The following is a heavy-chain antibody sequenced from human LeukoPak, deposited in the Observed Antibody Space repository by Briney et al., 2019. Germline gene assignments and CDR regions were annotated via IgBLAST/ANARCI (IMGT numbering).Heavy chain of an antibody. CDR1: GYTFTSYD. J-gene: IGHJ6*03. CDR3: ARGRKLRFLEWLGYYYYYYMDV. Sequence: GASVKVSCKASGYTFTSYDINWVRQATGQGLEWMGWMNPNSGNTGYAQKFQGRVTMTRNTSISTAYMELSSLRSEDTAVYYCARGRKLRFLEWLGYYYYYYMDVWGKGTTVTASS. CDR2: MNPNSGNT. D-gene: IGHD3-3*01. V-gene: IGHV1-8*01.